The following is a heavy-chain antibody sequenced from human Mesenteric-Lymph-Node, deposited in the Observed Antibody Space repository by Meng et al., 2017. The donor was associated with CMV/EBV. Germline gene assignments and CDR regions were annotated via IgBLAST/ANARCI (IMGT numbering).Heavy chain of an antibody. Sequence: GESLKISCAASGFTFSSYWMHWVRQAPGTGLEWVSSISGSSSYIYYADSVKGRFTISRDNAKNSLYLQVDSLRVEDTAVYYCARDGSSGSYFFLDYWGQGTLVTVSS. CDR1: GFTFSSYW. J-gene: IGHJ4*02. D-gene: IGHD1-26*01. CDR2: ISGSSSYI. V-gene: IGHV3-21*01. CDR3: ARDGSSGSYFFLDY.